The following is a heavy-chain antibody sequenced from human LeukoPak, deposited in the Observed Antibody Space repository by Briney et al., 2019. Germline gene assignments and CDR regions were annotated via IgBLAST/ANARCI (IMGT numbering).Heavy chain of an antibody. CDR3: AKENYRGGWLDW. V-gene: IGHV3-23*01. CDR1: GFTFSNCA. J-gene: IGHJ4*02. CDR2: ITSGGTT. Sequence: PGGSLRLSCAAAGFTFSNCAMSWVRQAPGKGLEWASVITSGGTTYYAHSVKGRFTISRDNSKSTLFLQMNGLRAEDTAVYFCAKENYRGGWLDWWAQGMLVTVAS. D-gene: IGHD6-19*01.